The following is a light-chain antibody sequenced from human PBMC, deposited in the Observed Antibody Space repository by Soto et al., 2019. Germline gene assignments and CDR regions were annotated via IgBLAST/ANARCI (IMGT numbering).Light chain of an antibody. J-gene: IGLJ1*01. CDR1: NIGSIS. V-gene: IGLV3-21*02. Sequence: SYELTQPPSVSVAPGQTARITCGGNNIGSISVHWYQQKPGQAPLLVVYDDSDRPSGIPERFSGSNSGNTATLTISRVEAGDEADYYCQVWDSSSDPFYVFGTGTQLTVL. CDR3: QVWDSSSDPFYV. CDR2: DDS.